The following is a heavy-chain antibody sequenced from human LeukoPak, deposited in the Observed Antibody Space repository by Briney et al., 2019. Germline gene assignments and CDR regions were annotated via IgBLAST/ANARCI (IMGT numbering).Heavy chain of an antibody. V-gene: IGHV1-3*01. Sequence: ASVKGACKASGYTFTSYAMHWVRQAPGQRLEWMGWINAGKGNTKYSQKFQGRVTITRDTSASTAYMELSSLRSEDTAVYYCARGGTLYSSSWDTFYYYGMDVWGKGATVTVSS. D-gene: IGHD6-13*01. J-gene: IGHJ6*04. CDR3: ARGGTLYSSSWDTFYYYGMDV. CDR2: INAGKGNT. CDR1: GYTFTSYA.